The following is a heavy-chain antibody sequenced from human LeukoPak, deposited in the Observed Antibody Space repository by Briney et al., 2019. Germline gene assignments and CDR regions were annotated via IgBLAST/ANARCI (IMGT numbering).Heavy chain of an antibody. CDR2: ISSSGST. CDR3: ARDLDWNYADY. D-gene: IGHD1-7*01. CDR1: GGSISRYY. J-gene: IGHJ4*02. Sequence: PSETLSLTCTVSGGSISRYYWSWIRQLAGKRLEWIGRISSSGSTNYNPSLKSRVTMSVDSSKNQFSLILISVTAADTAVYYCARDLDWNYADYWGQGTLVTVSS. V-gene: IGHV4-4*07.